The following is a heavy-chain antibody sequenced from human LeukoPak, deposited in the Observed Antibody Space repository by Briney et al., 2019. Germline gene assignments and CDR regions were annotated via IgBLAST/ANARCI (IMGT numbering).Heavy chain of an antibody. V-gene: IGHV3-7*03. Sequence: PGGSLRLSCAASGFTFSSYWMSWVRQAPGKGLEWVASVKQDGSDKYSVDSVKGRFTISRDNAKNSLYLQMNSLRAEDTALYYCAKDWSCDYWGQGTLVTVSS. D-gene: IGHD1-26*01. J-gene: IGHJ4*02. CDR1: GFTFSSYW. CDR3: AKDWSCDY. CDR2: VKQDGSDK.